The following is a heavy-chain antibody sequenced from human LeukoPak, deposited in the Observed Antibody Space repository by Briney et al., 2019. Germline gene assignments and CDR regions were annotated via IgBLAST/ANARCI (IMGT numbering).Heavy chain of an antibody. D-gene: IGHD1-1*01. CDR2: IGTAGDT. CDR3: AREGRYKNAFDI. Sequence: GGSLRLSCAASGFTFSSYDMHWVRQATGKGLEWVSAIGTAGDTYYPGSVKGRFTISRENAKNSLYLRMNSLRAGDTAVYYCAREGRYKNAFDIWGQGTMVTVSS. V-gene: IGHV3-13*01. J-gene: IGHJ3*02. CDR1: GFTFSSYD.